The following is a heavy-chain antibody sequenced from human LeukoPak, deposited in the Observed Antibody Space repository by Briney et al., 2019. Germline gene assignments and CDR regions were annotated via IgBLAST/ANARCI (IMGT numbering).Heavy chain of an antibody. CDR1: GYTFTHHG. V-gene: IGHV1-46*01. Sequence: ASVKVSCKASGYTFTHHGISWVRQAPGQGLEWMGIINPSGGSTSYAQKFQGRVTMTRDTSTSTVYMELSSLRSEDTAVYYCAGADSSSPPTFDYWGQGTLVTVSS. CDR2: INPSGGST. D-gene: IGHD6-6*01. J-gene: IGHJ4*02. CDR3: AGADSSSPPTFDY.